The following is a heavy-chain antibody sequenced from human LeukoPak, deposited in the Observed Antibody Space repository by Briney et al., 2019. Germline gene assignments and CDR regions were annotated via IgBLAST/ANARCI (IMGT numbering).Heavy chain of an antibody. CDR1: GFTFSDYY. CDR2: ISNGNSPI. D-gene: IGHD1-1*01. V-gene: IGHV3-11*04. Sequence: GGSLRLSCAASGFTFSDYYMNWIRQVPGKGMEWVSYISNGNSPIYYADSVKGRFTISRDDAKNSLYLQMNNLRAEDTAVYYCARGNWKHHFYFDDWGQGILVTVSS. CDR3: ARGNWKHHFYFDD. J-gene: IGHJ4*02.